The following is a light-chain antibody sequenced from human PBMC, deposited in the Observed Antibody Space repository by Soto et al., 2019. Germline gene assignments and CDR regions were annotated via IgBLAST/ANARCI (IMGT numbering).Light chain of an antibody. CDR1: SSNIGAGYD. CDR3: QSYDSKLSGYV. J-gene: IGLJ1*01. V-gene: IGLV1-40*01. CDR2: GKS. Sequence: QLVLTQPPSVSGAPGQRVTISCTGSSSNIGAGYDVHWYQQLPGTAPKLIIYGKSNRPSGVPDRFSGSKSGTSASLAITGLQAEAEADYYYQSYDSKLSGYVFGTGTKLTVL.